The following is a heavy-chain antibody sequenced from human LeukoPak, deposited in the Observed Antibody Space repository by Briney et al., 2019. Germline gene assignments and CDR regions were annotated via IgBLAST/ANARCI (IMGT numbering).Heavy chain of an antibody. V-gene: IGHV4-4*02. D-gene: IGHD3-22*01. CDR3: ARRGTTYYYDSSGQNTDY. Sequence: SGTLSLTCAVSGGSISSSNWWSWVRQPPGKGLEWIGEIYHSGSTNYNPSLKSRVTISVDKSKNQFSLKLSPVTAADTAVYYCARRGTTYYYDSSGQNTDYWGQGTLVTVSS. J-gene: IGHJ4*02. CDR1: GGSISSSNW. CDR2: IYHSGST.